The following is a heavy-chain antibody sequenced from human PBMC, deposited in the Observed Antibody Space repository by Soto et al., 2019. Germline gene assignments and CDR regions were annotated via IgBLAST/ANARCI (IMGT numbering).Heavy chain of an antibody. D-gene: IGHD5-18*01. CDR1: GFTFSSYG. V-gene: IGHV3-33*01. J-gene: IGHJ6*02. CDR3: ARDRLRGYSYGYQYYYYGMDV. Sequence: QVQLVESGGGVVQPGRSLRLSCAASGFTFSSYGMHWVRQAPGKGLEWVAVIWYDGSNKYYADSVKGRFTISRDNSKNTLYLQMNGLRAEDTAVYYCARDRLRGYSYGYQYYYYGMDVWGQGTTVTVSS. CDR2: IWYDGSNK.